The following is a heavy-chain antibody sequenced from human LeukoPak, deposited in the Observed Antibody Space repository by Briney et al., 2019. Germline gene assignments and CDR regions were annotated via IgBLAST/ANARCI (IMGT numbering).Heavy chain of an antibody. V-gene: IGHV3-7*01. D-gene: IGHD3-3*01. Sequence: PGGSLRLSCVASGFTFSSYWMSWVRQAPGKGLEWVANIKQDGSETYYVDSVKGRFTISRDNAKNSLYLQMNSLRAEDTAVYYCARTISWGQGTLVTVSS. CDR2: IKQDGSET. J-gene: IGHJ4*02. CDR3: ARTIS. CDR1: GFTFSSYW.